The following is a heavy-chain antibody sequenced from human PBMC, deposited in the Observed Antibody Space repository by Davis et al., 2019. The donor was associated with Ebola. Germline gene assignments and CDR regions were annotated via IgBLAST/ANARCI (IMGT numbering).Heavy chain of an antibody. J-gene: IGHJ6*02. CDR3: ARDRPLDFFFGDYYGMDV. CDR1: GFTFSTYS. Sequence: PGGSLRLSCAASGFTFSTYSMSWVRQAPGKALEWVSSISSDSDYIYYADSAQGRFTISRDNAKNSLFLQMNSLRAEDTAVYYCARDRPLDFFFGDYYGMDVWGQGTTVTVSS. D-gene: IGHD3-16*01. V-gene: IGHV3-21*01. CDR2: ISSDSDYI.